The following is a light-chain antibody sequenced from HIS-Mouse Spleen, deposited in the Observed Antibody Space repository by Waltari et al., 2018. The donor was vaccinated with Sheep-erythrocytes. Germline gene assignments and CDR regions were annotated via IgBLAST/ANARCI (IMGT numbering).Light chain of an antibody. Sequence: QFALTQPPSASGSPGQSVTISCTGTSSDVGGYNYVSWYQQHPGKAPKLMIYEVSKRPSVVPERFSGSNTGNTATLTISGTQAMDEADYYCQAWDSSTAVFGGGTKLTVL. CDR2: EVS. V-gene: IGLV2-8*01. CDR3: QAWDSSTAV. CDR1: SSDVGGYNY. J-gene: IGLJ2*01.